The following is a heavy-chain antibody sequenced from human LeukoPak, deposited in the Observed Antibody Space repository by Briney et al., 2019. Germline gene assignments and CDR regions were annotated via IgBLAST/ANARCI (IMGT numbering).Heavy chain of an antibody. V-gene: IGHV1-2*02. D-gene: IGHD3-22*01. J-gene: IGHJ4*02. CDR1: GYTFTVYY. CDR3: TRAPSSGPFDY. Sequence: ASVKVSCKASGYTFTVYYIRWVRQAPGQGLEWMGWMNPNSGGTDYAQKFQGRVTMTRDTSISTAYMELSRLRSGDTALYYCTRAPSSGPFDYWGQGTLVTVSS. CDR2: MNPNSGGT.